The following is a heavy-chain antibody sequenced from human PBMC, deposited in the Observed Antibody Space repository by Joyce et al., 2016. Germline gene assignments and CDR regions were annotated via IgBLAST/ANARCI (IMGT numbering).Heavy chain of an antibody. CDR2: NSWDGGST. CDR3: AKDNGYTYGYYFDS. CDR1: GFTFDDYT. D-gene: IGHD5-18*01. Sequence: EVQLVASGGVVVQPGGSLRLSCSASGFTFDDYTMHWVRQAPGKGLGWVTLNSWDGGSTYYADSVKGRVTIARDNSKNSLYLQMNSLRTEDSALYYCAKDNGYTYGYYFDSWGQGTLVTVSS. J-gene: IGHJ4*02. V-gene: IGHV3-43*01.